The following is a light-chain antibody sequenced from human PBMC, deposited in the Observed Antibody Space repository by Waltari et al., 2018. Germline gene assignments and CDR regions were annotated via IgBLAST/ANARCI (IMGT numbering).Light chain of an antibody. V-gene: IGLV8-61*01. Sequence: QTVVTQEPSFSVSPGGTVTLTCGLSSGSVSTNYYPSWYQQTPGQAPRPLIASTNTRSSGVPDRFSGSILGNKAALTITGAQADDESYYYCVLYMGSGIWVFGGGTKLTVL. CDR1: SGSVSTNYY. CDR2: STN. CDR3: VLYMGSGIWV. J-gene: IGLJ3*02.